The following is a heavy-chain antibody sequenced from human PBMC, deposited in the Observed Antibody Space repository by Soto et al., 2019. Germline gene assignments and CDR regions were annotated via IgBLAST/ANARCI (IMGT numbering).Heavy chain of an antibody. V-gene: IGHV3-15*01. CDR1: GFTFSDAW. D-gene: IGHD2-21*01. CDR3: STLFDFLDWPYPPVLFRY. J-gene: IGHJ4*02. Sequence: LRLSCAASGFTFSDAWMTWVRQAPGQGVDYIGRIKSKTKGGTTDYGAAVKGRFTISRDDSINTLYLQMNSLEADDTGVYYCSTLFDFLDWPYPPVLFRYRGQGTLVPVSS. CDR2: IKSKTKGGTT.